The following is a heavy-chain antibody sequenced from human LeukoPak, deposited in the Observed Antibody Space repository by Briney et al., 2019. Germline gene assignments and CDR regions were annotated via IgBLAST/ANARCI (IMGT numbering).Heavy chain of an antibody. CDR3: ARTWIQLWQPKYYFDY. V-gene: IGHV4-30-4*08. CDR2: INHSGST. CDR1: GNSISSGDNY. Sequence: PSQTLSLTCTVSGNSISSGDNYWSWIRQPPGKGLEWIGEINHSGSTNYNPSLKSRVTISVDTSKNQFSLKLSSVTAAATAVYYCARTWIQLWQPKYYFDYWGQGTLVTVSS. J-gene: IGHJ4*02. D-gene: IGHD5-18*01.